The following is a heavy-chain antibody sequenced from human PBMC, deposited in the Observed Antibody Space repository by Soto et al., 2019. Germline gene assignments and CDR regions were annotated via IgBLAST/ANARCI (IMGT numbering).Heavy chain of an antibody. CDR3: ARDLGGIRYYFDY. J-gene: IGHJ4*02. CDR2: IYYSGSS. Sequence: SETLSLTCTVSGGSISSGGYYWSWIRQPPGKGLEWIAYIYYSGSSNSNPSLKSRVTISVDTSKNQFSLKLSSVTAADTAVYYCARDLGGIRYYFDYWGQGTLVTVSS. D-gene: IGHD1-26*01. V-gene: IGHV4-61*08. CDR1: GGSISSGGYY.